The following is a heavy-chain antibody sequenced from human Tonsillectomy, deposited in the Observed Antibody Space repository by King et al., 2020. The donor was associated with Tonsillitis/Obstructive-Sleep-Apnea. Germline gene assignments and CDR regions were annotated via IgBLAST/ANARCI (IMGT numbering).Heavy chain of an antibody. CDR3: VRHSRDSSWGDDFYYMDV. CDR1: GDSISSSLYY. Sequence: QLQLQESGPGLVKPSETLSLTCTVSGDSISSSLYYWGWIRQPPGKGLEWIGTIYYSGTTYYNPSLKSRFTISVATSKNQFSLNLNSVTAADTAVYYCVRHSRDSSWGDDFYYMDVWGKGTMVTVSS. CDR2: IYYSGTT. D-gene: IGHD6-6*01. J-gene: IGHJ6*03. V-gene: IGHV4-39*01.